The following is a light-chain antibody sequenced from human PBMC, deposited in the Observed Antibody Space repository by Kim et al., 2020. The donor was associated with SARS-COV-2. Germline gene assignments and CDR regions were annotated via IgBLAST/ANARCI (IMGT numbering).Light chain of an antibody. CDR1: QTVSSDS. V-gene: IGKV3-20*01. Sequence: WSPGERATLSCRASQTVSSDSLAWYQQKPGQAPRLLIYAASTRATGVPDRFSGSGSGTDFTLTITRLEPEDFGMYYCQQFDTSPYSFGQGTKLEI. CDR2: AAS. CDR3: QQFDTSPYS. J-gene: IGKJ2*03.